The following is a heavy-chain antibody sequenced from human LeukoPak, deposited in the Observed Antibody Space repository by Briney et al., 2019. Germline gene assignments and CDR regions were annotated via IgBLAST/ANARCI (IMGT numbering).Heavy chain of an antibody. Sequence: SETLSPTCTVSGYSISSGYYWGWIRQPPRKGLEWIGSIYHSGSTYYNPSLKSRVTISVDTSKNQFSLKLSSVTAADTAVYYCARDSGYSWGQGTLVTVSS. D-gene: IGHD5-12*01. CDR2: IYHSGST. CDR3: ARDSGYS. V-gene: IGHV4-38-2*02. CDR1: GYSISSGYY. J-gene: IGHJ4*02.